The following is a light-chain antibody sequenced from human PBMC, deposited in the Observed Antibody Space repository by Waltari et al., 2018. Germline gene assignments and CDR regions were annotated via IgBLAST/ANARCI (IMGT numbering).Light chain of an antibody. V-gene: IGKV1-39*01. CDR1: RNIGKY. CDR3: QQSSRT. CDR2: GAS. J-gene: IGKJ1*01. Sequence: DIQMTQSPSSLSASIGDRVTITCRASRNIGKYLNWYQQKLGKAPKLLIFGASTLQSAVPSRFSASGSGTHFTLTIDSLLPEDFATYFCQQSSRTFGQGTKVESK.